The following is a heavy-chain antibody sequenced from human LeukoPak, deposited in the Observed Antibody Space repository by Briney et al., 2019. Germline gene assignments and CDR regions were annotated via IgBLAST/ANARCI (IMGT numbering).Heavy chain of an antibody. V-gene: IGHV3-66*01. CDR2: IYSGGST. D-gene: IGHD3-16*01. CDR3: ARDPHSGDTYRLAPDDY. Sequence: PGGSLRLSCAASGFTVSSNYMSWVRQAPGKGLEWVSVIYSGGSTYYADSVKGRFTISRDNSKNTLYLQMNSLRAEDTAVYYCARDPHSGDTYRLAPDDYWGQGTLVTVSS. J-gene: IGHJ4*02. CDR1: GFTVSSNY.